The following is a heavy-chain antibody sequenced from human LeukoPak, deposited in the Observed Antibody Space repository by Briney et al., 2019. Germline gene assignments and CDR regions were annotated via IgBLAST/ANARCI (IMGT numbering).Heavy chain of an antibody. Sequence: PGGSLRLSCAASGFTFSSYWMSWVRQAPGKGLEWVANIKQDGSEKYYVDSVKGRFTISRDNAKNSLYLQMNSLRAEDTAVYYCARDRSIAAAGLDYWGQGTLVTVSS. J-gene: IGHJ4*02. V-gene: IGHV3-7*01. D-gene: IGHD6-13*01. CDR1: GFTFSSYW. CDR3: ARDRSIAAAGLDY. CDR2: IKQDGSEK.